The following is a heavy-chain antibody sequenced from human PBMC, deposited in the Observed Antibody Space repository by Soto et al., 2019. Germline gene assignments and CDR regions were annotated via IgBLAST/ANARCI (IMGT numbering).Heavy chain of an antibody. Sequence: QVELVQSGAEVKKPGASMKVSCKASGYTFDNYVFSWVRQAPGQGLEWMGWISARTGNTNYAQKPTGGVTMNTDTTTNTVYMELRRLRSEDTAVYDCARDPMAYCTSTSCSRPMDAWGQGTTVTVS. D-gene: IGHD2-2*01. CDR2: ISARTGNT. CDR3: ARDPMAYCTSTSCSRPMDA. J-gene: IGHJ6*02. V-gene: IGHV1-18*01. CDR1: GYTFDNYV.